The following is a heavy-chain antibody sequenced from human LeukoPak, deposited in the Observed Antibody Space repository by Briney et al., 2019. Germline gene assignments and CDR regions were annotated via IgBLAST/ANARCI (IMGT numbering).Heavy chain of an antibody. V-gene: IGHV3-23*01. Sequence: GGSLRLSCAASGFNFSSYAMSWVRQAPGKGLEWVSGISGSGGSIHYADSVKGRFTISRDNSKNTLYLQMNSLRAEDTAVYYCAKPYSSGWYPFDSWGQGTLVTVSS. CDR1: GFNFSSYA. D-gene: IGHD6-19*01. CDR3: AKPYSSGWYPFDS. J-gene: IGHJ4*02. CDR2: ISGSGGSI.